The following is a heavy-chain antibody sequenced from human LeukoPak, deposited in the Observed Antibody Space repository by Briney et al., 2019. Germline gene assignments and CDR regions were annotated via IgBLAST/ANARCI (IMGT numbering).Heavy chain of an antibody. CDR2: IYSAGST. J-gene: IGHJ4*02. CDR3: ASGGRGARKYYSDPFHY. D-gene: IGHD3-10*01. Sequence: GGSLRLSCGASGFTLTINYMSWVRQAPGKGLEWVSIIYSAGSTYYADSVRGRFTISRDSSKNTVCLQMNSLRAEDTAVYYCASGGRGARKYYSDPFHYWGQGTMVTVSS. CDR1: GFTLTINY. V-gene: IGHV3-53*01.